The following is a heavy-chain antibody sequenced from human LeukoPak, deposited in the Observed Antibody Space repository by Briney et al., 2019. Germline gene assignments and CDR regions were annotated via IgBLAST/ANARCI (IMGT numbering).Heavy chain of an antibody. V-gene: IGHV3-66*02. CDR3: AASGLSSGSYYNLPYYYYYMDV. CDR1: GFTVSSNY. Sequence: GGSLRLSCAASGFTVSSNYMSWVRQAPGKGLEWVSVIYSGGSTYYADSVKGRFTISRDNSKNTLYLQMNSLRAEDTAVYYCAASGLSSGSYYNLPYYYYYMDVWGKGTTVTVSS. J-gene: IGHJ6*03. D-gene: IGHD3-10*01. CDR2: IYSGGST.